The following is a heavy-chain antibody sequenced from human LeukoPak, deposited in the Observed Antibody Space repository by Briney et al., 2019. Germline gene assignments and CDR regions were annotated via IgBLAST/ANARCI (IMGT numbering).Heavy chain of an antibody. Sequence: GGSLRLSCAASGFTVSSNYMSWVRQAPGKGLEWVSVIYSGGSTYYADSVKGRFTISRDNSKNTLYLQMDSLRAEDTAVYYCAKAGGSGSIRSVSDYWGQGTLVTVSS. CDR1: GFTVSSNY. V-gene: IGHV3-53*05. D-gene: IGHD3-10*01. J-gene: IGHJ4*02. CDR2: IYSGGST. CDR3: AKAGGSGSIRSVSDY.